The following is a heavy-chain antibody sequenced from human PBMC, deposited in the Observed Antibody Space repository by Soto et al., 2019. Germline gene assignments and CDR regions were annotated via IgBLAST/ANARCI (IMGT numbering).Heavy chain of an antibody. CDR2: IYYSGGT. CDR1: GGSISSSSYY. Sequence: PSETLSLTCTVSGGSISSSSYYWGWIRQPPGKGLEWIGSIYYSGGTYYNPSLKSRVTISVDTSKKQFSLKLSSVTAADTAVYYCAEIPGIAAAGHDYYYYYGMDVWGQGTTVTVSS. CDR3: AEIPGIAAAGHDYYYYYGMDV. V-gene: IGHV4-39*01. J-gene: IGHJ6*02. D-gene: IGHD6-13*01.